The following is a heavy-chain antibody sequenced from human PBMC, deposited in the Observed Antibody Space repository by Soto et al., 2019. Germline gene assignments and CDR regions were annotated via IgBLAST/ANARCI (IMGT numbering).Heavy chain of an antibody. D-gene: IGHD3-10*01. V-gene: IGHV4-59*01. J-gene: IGHJ4*02. CDR3: ARAKVLRGVPTIDY. CDR1: AGSIDNYY. Sequence: SETLSLTCTVSAGSIDNYYWSWVRQPPGRGLEWIGNIFFIGSTNYNPSLESRITISVDTSKNQFSLKLISVTAADTAVYYCARAKVLRGVPTIDYWGQGILVTVSS. CDR2: IFFIGST.